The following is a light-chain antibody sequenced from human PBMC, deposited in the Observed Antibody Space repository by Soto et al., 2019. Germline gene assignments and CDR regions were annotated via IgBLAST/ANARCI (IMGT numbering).Light chain of an antibody. V-gene: IGKV3-20*01. CDR2: GAS. CDR1: QSVSSRY. J-gene: IGKJ2*01. CDR3: QKYAGSLFP. Sequence: EIVLTQSPGTLSLSPGERATLSCRASQSVSSRYLVWYQQNRGQAPRLLIYGASSRATGTPDRFSGSGSGTDFTLTISRLEPEDFAVYYCQKYAGSLFPFGQGTKLEIK.